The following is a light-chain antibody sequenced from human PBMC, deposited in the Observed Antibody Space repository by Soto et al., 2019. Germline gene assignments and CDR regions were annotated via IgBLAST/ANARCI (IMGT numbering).Light chain of an antibody. CDR2: LEGSGSY. Sequence: QSVLTQSSSASASLGSSVKLTCTLSSGHSSYIIAWHQQQPGKAPRYLMKLEGSGSYNKGSGVPDRFSGSSSGADRYLTISNLQSEDEADYYCETWDRNKAVFGGGTQLTVL. CDR1: SGHSSYI. V-gene: IGLV4-60*03. CDR3: ETWDRNKAV. J-gene: IGLJ7*01.